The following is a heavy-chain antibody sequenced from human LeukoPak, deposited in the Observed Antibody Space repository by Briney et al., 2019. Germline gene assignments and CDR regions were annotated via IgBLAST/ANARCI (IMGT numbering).Heavy chain of an antibody. CDR1: GGSISSGGNY. CDR3: ARVEVIGSTRYFDY. D-gene: IGHD3-16*02. CDR2: IYYVGNT. Sequence: SETLSLTCTVSGGSISSGGNYWSWLRQLPGKGLEWIGYIYYVGNTIYNPSLKSRLSMSVDTSNNQFSLRLTSVTAADTAVYYCARVEVIGSTRYFDYWGQGAMVSVSS. V-gene: IGHV4-31*03. J-gene: IGHJ4*02.